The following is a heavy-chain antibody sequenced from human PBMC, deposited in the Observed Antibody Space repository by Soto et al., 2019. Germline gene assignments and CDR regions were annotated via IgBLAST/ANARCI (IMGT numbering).Heavy chain of an antibody. V-gene: IGHV3-23*01. J-gene: IGHJ6*03. Sequence: EVQLLESGGGLVQPGGTLRLSCAASGSTFSSYAMSWVRQAPGMGLEWVSAVIDSGGNTYHADSVKGRFTIARDNSKSTVYLQMNSLRAEDTALYYCSRHIGAYYKYNYMDVWGKGTTVTVSS. D-gene: IGHD1-26*01. CDR2: VIDSGGNT. CDR1: GSTFSSYA. CDR3: SRHIGAYYKYNYMDV.